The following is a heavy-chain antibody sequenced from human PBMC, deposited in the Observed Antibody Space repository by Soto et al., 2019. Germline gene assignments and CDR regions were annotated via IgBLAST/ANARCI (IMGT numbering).Heavy chain of an antibody. V-gene: IGHV1-18*01. CDR3: AKSPRGEMATD. D-gene: IGHD5-12*01. J-gene: IGHJ4*02. CDR1: GYTFINYH. Sequence: QVQLVQSGGEVKKPGASVTVSCKASGYTFINYHITWVRQAPGQGLEWMAWINTYNGMTDYAQRFQGRVTMTRDIYKSTAYMELGNLGSDDTAVYFCAKSPRGEMATDWGQGTLVTVSS. CDR2: INTYNGMT.